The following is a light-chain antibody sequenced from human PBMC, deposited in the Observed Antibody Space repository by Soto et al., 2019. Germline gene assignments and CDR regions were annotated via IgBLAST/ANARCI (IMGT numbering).Light chain of an antibody. J-gene: IGKJ5*01. Sequence: EIVLTQSPATLSLSPWERATLSCMASQSVSSYLVWYQQKPGQAPRLLIYDASNRATGIPARFSGSGSGTDFTLTISSLEPEDFAVYYCQQRSNWPITFGQGTRLEIK. CDR2: DAS. CDR1: QSVSSY. V-gene: IGKV3-11*01. CDR3: QQRSNWPIT.